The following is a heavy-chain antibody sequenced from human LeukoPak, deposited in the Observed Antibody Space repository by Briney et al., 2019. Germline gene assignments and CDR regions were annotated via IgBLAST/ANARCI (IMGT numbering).Heavy chain of an antibody. CDR3: ARDAPQVPAAGVLAS. V-gene: IGHV3-53*01. J-gene: IGHJ5*02. Sequence: GGSLRLSCAASGFTVSDNYMSWVRQAPGKGIEWVSVMYSRGDTYYANSVKGRFTFSRDISKNTLYLQMNGLRVADTAMYYCARDAPQVPAAGVLASWGQGTLVIVSS. CDR1: GFTVSDNY. D-gene: IGHD6-13*01. CDR2: MYSRGDT.